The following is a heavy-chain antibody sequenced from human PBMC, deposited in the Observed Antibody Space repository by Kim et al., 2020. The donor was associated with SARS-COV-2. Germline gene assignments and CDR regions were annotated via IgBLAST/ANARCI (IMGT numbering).Heavy chain of an antibody. V-gene: IGHV1-8*01. CDR3: ARGRRTPMIVVVIPYYYYGMDV. J-gene: IGHJ6*02. Sequence: ASVKVSCKASGYTFTSYDINWVRQATGQGLEWMGWMNPYSGNTGYAQKFQGRVTMTRNTSISTAYMELSSLRSEDTAVYYCARGRRTPMIVVVIPYYYYGMDVWGQGTTVTVSS. CDR2: MNPYSGNT. CDR1: GYTFTSYD. D-gene: IGHD3-22*01.